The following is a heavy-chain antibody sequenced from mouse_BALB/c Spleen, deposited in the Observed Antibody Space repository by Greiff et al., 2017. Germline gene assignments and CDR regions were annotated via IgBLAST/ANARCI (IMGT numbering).Heavy chain of an antibody. CDR3: TRLITTGYAMDY. CDR2: IYPSDSYT. CDR1: GYTFTSYW. V-gene: IGHV1-69*02. D-gene: IGHD1-1*01. Sequence: VQLQQPGAELVRPGASVKLSCKASGYTFTSYWINWVKQRPGQGLEWIGNIYPSDSYTNYNQKFKDKATLTVDKSSSTAYMQLSSPTSEDSAVYYCTRLITTGYAMDYWGQGTSVTVSS. J-gene: IGHJ4*01.